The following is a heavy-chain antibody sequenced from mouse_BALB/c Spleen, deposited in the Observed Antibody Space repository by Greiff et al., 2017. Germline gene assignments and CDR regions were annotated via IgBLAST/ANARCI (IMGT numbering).Heavy chain of an antibody. CDR3: ARQEYGNYVGY. Sequence: DVHLVESGGDLVKPGGSLKLSCAASGFTFSSYGMSWVRQTPDKRLEWVATISSGGSYTYYPDSVKGRFTISRDNAKNTLYLQMSSLKSEDTAMYYCARQEYGNYVGYWGQGTTLTVSS. J-gene: IGHJ2*01. V-gene: IGHV5-6*01. D-gene: IGHD2-1*01. CDR2: ISSGGSYT. CDR1: GFTFSSYG.